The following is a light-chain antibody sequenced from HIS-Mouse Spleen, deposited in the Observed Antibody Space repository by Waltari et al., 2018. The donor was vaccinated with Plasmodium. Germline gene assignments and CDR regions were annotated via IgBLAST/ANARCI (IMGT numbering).Light chain of an antibody. CDR3: QQYYSYLLT. CDR2: AAS. V-gene: IGKV1-8*01. CDR1: QGISSY. Sequence: AIRMTQSPSSLSASTGDRVTITCQASQGISSYLSWYQQKPGKAPKLLIYAASNLQSGVPSRFSGSGSGTDFTLTISCLQSEDFATYYCQQYYSYLLTFGGGTKVEIK. J-gene: IGKJ4*01.